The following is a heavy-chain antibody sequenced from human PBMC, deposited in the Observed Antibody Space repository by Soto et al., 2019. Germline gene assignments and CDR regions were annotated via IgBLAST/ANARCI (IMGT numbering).Heavy chain of an antibody. CDR1: GFSLSTSGMC. Sequence: SGPTLVNPTQTLTLTCTFSGFSLSTSGMCVSWIRQPPGKALEWLARIDWDDDKYYSTSLKTRLTISKDTSKNQVVLTMTNMDPVDTATYYCARIRSPYCSGGENDYWGQGTLVTVSS. CDR3: ARIRSPYCSGGENDY. V-gene: IGHV2-70*11. J-gene: IGHJ4*02. CDR2: IDWDDDK. D-gene: IGHD2-15*01.